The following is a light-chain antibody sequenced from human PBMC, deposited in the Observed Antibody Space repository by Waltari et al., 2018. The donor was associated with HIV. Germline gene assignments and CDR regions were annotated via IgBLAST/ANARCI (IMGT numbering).Light chain of an antibody. V-gene: IGKV4-1*01. CDR2: WAS. CDR3: QQYYSTPLT. J-gene: IGKJ4*01. Sequence: DIVMTQSPDSLAVSLGERATINCKSSQSVLYSPNNKNYLAWYQQKPGQPPKLLIYWASTREVGVPDRFSGSGSGTDFTLTISSLQAEDVALYYCQQYYSTPLTFGGGTKVEIK. CDR1: QSVLYSPNNKNY.